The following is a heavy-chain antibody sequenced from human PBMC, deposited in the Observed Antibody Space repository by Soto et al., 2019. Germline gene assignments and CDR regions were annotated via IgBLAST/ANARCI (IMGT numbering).Heavy chain of an antibody. D-gene: IGHD1-26*01. CDR1: GGTFNTYT. V-gene: IGHV1-69*06. CDR3: GSWRSYSGSYCFDY. CDR2: IVPMYDSV. Sequence: QVQLVQSGAEVKKPGASVKVSCEASGGTFNTYTINWVRQAPGRGLEWVGQIVPMYDSVNYAENFQGRVTITADKSTQTAYIELTSLRSEDTALYFCGSWRSYSGSYCFDYWGQGTLVTVSS. J-gene: IGHJ4*02.